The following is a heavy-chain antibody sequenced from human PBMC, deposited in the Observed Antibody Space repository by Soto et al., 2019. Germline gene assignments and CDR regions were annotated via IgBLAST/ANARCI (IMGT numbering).Heavy chain of an antibody. Sequence: EVQLVESGGGLVKPGGSLRLSCAASGFTFSSYSMNWVRQAPGKGLEWVSSISSSSSYIYYADSVKGRFTISRDNAKNSLYLQMNSLRAEDTAVYYCARAGSSAAGPYYYYYYGMDVWGQGTTVTVSS. CDR1: GFTFSSYS. CDR3: ARAGSSAAGPYYYYYYGMDV. V-gene: IGHV3-21*01. D-gene: IGHD6-13*01. CDR2: ISSSSSYI. J-gene: IGHJ6*02.